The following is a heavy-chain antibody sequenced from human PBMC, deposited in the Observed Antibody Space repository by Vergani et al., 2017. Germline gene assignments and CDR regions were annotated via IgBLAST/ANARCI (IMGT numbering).Heavy chain of an antibody. V-gene: IGHV3-48*01. CDR3: AREGYNWNDEPNYFDY. CDR1: GFTFSSYS. D-gene: IGHD1-1*01. CDR2: ISSSSSTI. J-gene: IGHJ4*02. Sequence: EVQLVESGGGLVQPGGSLRLSCAASGFTFSSYSMNWVRQAPGKGLEWVSYISSSSSTIYYADSVKGRFTISRDNAKNSLYLQMNSLRAEDTAVYYCAREGYNWNDEPNYFDYWGQGTLVTVSS.